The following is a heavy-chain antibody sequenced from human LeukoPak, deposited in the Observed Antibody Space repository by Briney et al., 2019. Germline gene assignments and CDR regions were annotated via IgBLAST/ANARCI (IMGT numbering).Heavy chain of an antibody. CDR3: ATSPGIAAPAGYYFDH. Sequence: ASVKVSCKASGYTFNTYAMNWVRQAPGQGPEWMGWINTNTGNPTYAQGFTGRFVFSLDTSVSTAYLKISSLKPEATAVYYCATSPGIAAPAGYYFDHWGQGTLVTVSS. CDR2: INTNTGNP. V-gene: IGHV7-4-1*02. D-gene: IGHD6-25*01. J-gene: IGHJ4*02. CDR1: GYTFNTYA.